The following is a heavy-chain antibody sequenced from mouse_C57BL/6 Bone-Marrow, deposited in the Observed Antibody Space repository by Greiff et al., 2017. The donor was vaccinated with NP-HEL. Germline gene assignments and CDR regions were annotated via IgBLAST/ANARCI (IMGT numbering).Heavy chain of an antibody. D-gene: IGHD6-1*01. CDR1: GYTFSTSW. CDR3: ARGESWGAFFDY. V-gene: IGHV1-82*01. CDR2: IYTGDGDT. J-gene: IGHJ2*01. Sequence: QVQLQQSGPELVKPGASVKISCKASGYTFSTSWMNWMKQRPGKGLEWIGRIYTGDGDTPYSGNFEGKASLTADKSSNSAYMQLSSLTSEDSAVYFCARGESWGAFFDYWGQGTTLTVSS.